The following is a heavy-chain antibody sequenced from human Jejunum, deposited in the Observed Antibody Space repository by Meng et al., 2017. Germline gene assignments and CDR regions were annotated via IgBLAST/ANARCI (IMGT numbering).Heavy chain of an antibody. CDR3: ARGSIYTSSDYFHM. CDR1: GFVFTSYG. V-gene: IGHV1-18*01. D-gene: IGHD3-16*01. J-gene: IGHJ3*02. CDR2: ISTYSGNT. Sequence: ASVKVSCKASGFVFTSYGFTWLRQAPGQGLEWMGWISTYSGNTNYAQNLQGRVTMTTDTSTNTAYMELRGLTSDDTALYYCARGSIYTSSDYFHMWGQGTMVTVSS.